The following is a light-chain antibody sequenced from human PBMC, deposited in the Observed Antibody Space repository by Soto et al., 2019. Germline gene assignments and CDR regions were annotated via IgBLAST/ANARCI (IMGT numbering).Light chain of an antibody. CDR2: QAS. CDR1: QSIDYW. Sequence: DIQMTQSPSTLSASVGDRVTITCRASQSIDYWLAWYQQKPGKAPRLLMYQASTLESGVPSRFSGSGSGTEFTLTITSLQPDEFATYYCQQDNYFSQTFGQGTKVEIK. V-gene: IGKV1-5*03. CDR3: QQDNYFSQT. J-gene: IGKJ1*01.